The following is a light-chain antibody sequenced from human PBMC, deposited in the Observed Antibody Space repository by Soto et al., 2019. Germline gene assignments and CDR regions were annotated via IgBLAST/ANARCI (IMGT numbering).Light chain of an antibody. CDR2: DAS. V-gene: IGKV3-11*01. Sequence: EIVLIQSPATLSLSPGERATVSCRASQSVSNYLGWYQQKPGQAPRLLIYDASNRATGIPTRFSGSGSGTDFTLTISSLEPEDFAVYYCQHGGTFGQGTRLEIK. CDR1: QSVSNY. CDR3: QHGGT. J-gene: IGKJ5*01.